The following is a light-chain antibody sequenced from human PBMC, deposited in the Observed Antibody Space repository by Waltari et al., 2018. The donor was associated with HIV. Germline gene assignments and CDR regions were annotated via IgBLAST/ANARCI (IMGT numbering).Light chain of an antibody. CDR3: QSYDSSLSGSYV. CDR2: DNN. CDR1: SSNIGAGYD. J-gene: IGLJ1*01. V-gene: IGLV1-40*01. Sequence: QSVLTQPPSVSGAPGQRVTISCTGSSSNIGAGYDVHWYQQLPGTAPKLLIYDNNKRPSGVPDRFSGSKSGTSASLAITGLQAEDEADYYCQSYDSSLSGSYVFGTGTTVTVL.